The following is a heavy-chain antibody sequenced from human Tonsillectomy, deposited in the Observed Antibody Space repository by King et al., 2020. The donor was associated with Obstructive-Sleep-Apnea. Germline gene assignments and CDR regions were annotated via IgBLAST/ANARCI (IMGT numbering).Heavy chain of an antibody. J-gene: IGHJ2*01. V-gene: IGHV4-39*07. CDR2: IFFCGGT. CDR3: ARVGISYWYFDL. CDR1: CGSISSSNYY. Sequence: QLQESGPGLGKPSETLSLTCTVSCGSISSSNYYWGWVRQPPGEGLGGVGSIFFCGGTYYTPSLQSRVTISVDTSKNQFSPKLSSVTAADTAGYYCARVGISYWYFDLWGRGTLVPVSS. D-gene: IGHD2-15*01.